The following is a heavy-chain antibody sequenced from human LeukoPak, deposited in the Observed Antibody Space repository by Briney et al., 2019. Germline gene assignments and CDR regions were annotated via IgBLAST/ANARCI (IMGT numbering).Heavy chain of an antibody. CDR3: AKGKTGGWDQDAFDI. CDR2: IIATGGST. D-gene: IGHD6-19*01. CDR1: GFTFSSYA. J-gene: IGHJ3*02. Sequence: GASLRLSCAAAGFTFSSYAMSWVRQAPGKGLEWVSRIIATGGSTYYADSVKGRFAISRDNSKNTLYLQLNSLRVEDTAVYYCAKGKTGGWDQDAFDIWGQGTMVTVSS. V-gene: IGHV3-23*01.